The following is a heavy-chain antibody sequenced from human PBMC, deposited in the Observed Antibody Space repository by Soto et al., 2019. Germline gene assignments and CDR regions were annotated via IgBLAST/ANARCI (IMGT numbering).Heavy chain of an antibody. CDR1: GYTFTNYD. Sequence: QVQLVQSGAEVKKPGASVKVSCKASGYTFTNYDINWVRQATGQGLEWMGWMNPKRGNTGYAQQFQGRVTMTRSTSISTAYMELSSLRSEDTAIYYCVRVYGEIDYWGQGTLVTVSS. D-gene: IGHD4-17*01. V-gene: IGHV1-8*01. J-gene: IGHJ4*02. CDR2: MNPKRGNT. CDR3: VRVYGEIDY.